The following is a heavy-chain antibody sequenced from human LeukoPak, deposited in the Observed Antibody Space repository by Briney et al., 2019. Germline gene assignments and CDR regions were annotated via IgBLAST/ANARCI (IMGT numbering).Heavy chain of an antibody. CDR3: ARAPKLYCSGGSCYFDY. CDR2: ISYDGSNK. J-gene: IGHJ4*02. V-gene: IGHV3-30-3*01. CDR1: GFTFSSYA. D-gene: IGHD2-15*01. Sequence: GGSLRLSCAASGFTFSSYAMHWVRQAPGKGLEWVAVISYDGSNKYYADSVKGRFTISRDDSKNTLYLQMNSLRAEDTAVYYCARAPKLYCSGGSCYFDYWGQGTLVTVSS.